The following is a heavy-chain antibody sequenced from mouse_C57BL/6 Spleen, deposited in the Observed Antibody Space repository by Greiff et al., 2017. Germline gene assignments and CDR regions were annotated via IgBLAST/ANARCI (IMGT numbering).Heavy chain of an antibody. J-gene: IGHJ1*03. V-gene: IGHV1-64*01. D-gene: IGHD2-2*01. CDR1: GYTFTSYW. CDR2: IHPNSGST. Sequence: VQLQQPGAELVKPGASVKLSCKASGYTFTSYWMHWVKQRPGQGLEWIGMIHPNSGSTNYNEKFKSKATLTVDKSSSTAYMQLSSLTSEDSAVYYCARDYYGYDDWYFDVWGTGTTVTVSS. CDR3: ARDYYGYDDWYFDV.